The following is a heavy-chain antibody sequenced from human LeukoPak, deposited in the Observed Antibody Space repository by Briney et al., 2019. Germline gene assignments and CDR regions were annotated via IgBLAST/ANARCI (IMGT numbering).Heavy chain of an antibody. CDR3: ARKIEYSSSSLEYYFDY. D-gene: IGHD6-6*01. J-gene: IGHJ4*02. V-gene: IGHV1-2*02. CDR2: INPNSGGT. CDR1: GYTFTGYY. Sequence: ASVKVSCKASGYTFTGYYMHWVRQAPGQGLEWMGWINPNSGGTNYAQKFQARVTMTRDTSISTVYMELSSLRSDDTAVYYCARKIEYSSSSLEYYFDYWGQGTLVTVS.